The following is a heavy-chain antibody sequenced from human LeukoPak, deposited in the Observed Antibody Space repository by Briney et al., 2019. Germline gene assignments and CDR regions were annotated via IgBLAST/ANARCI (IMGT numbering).Heavy chain of an antibody. J-gene: IGHJ4*02. V-gene: IGHV3-23*01. D-gene: IGHD2-21*02. CDR2: ISAAGDMT. CDR1: GFTFSSYD. Sequence: GGSLRLSCAASGFTFSSYDMSWVRQAPGMGLEWVSGISAAGDMTYYADSVKGRFTISRDNAKNSLYLQMNSLRAEDTAVYYCARRTIPDGEAAYCGGDCYSADYWGQGTLVTVSS. CDR3: ARRTIPDGEAAYCGGDCYSADY.